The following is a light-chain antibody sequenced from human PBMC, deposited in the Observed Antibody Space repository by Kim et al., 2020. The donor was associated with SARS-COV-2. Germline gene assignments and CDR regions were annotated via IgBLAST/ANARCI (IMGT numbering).Light chain of an antibody. CDR3: QQYATSPLT. V-gene: IGKV3-20*01. CDR2: GAS. Sequence: EIVFTQSPGTLSLSLGERATLSCRASQTIPKNFLAWYQQKPGQAPRLLISGASNRATGIADRFSGSGSGTDFTLTISSLEPEDFAVYFCQQYATSPLTFGGGTKVDIK. J-gene: IGKJ4*01. CDR1: QTIPKNF.